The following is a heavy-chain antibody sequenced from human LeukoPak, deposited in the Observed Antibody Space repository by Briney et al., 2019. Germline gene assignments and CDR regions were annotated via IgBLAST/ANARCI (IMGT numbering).Heavy chain of an antibody. V-gene: IGHV4-31*02. CDR2: IYYSGST. CDR3: ARAGGFFSPFGY. J-gene: IGHJ4*02. CDR1: GGSISSGGYY. D-gene: IGHD3-16*01. Sequence: SETLSLTCTVSGGSISSGGYYWSWIRQHPGDGLEWIGYIYYSGSTYYNPSLKSRVTISIDTSKNHFSLRLSSVTAADTAVYYCARAGGFFSPFGYWGQGTLVTVSS.